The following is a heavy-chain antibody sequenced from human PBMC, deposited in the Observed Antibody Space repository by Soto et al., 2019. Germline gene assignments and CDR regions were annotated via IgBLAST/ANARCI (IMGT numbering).Heavy chain of an antibody. J-gene: IGHJ4*02. CDR3: VTDFRSTDF. CDR2: INGVGTYT. V-gene: IGHV3-74*01. D-gene: IGHD3-3*01. CDR1: GITFSNYW. Sequence: GGELRLSCAASGITFSNYWIHWVRQAPGKGPMWVSRINGVGTYTNYADSVRGRFSISRDNSENTVYLQMNSLRAEDTAMYYCVTDFRSTDFWGQGTPVTVSS.